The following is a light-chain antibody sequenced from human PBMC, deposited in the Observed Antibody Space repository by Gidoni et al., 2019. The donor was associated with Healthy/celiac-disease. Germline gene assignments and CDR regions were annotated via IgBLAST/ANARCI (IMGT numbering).Light chain of an antibody. J-gene: IGKJ1*01. V-gene: IGKV1-5*03. Sequence: DIQMTQSPSTLSASAGDRVTITCRASQSIGTWLAWYQQKPGKAPKVLIYKASSLESGVPSRFSGSGSGTEFTLTISSLQPDDFATYYFQQYNNFPWTFGRGTKVEIK. CDR1: QSIGTW. CDR3: QQYNNFPWT. CDR2: KAS.